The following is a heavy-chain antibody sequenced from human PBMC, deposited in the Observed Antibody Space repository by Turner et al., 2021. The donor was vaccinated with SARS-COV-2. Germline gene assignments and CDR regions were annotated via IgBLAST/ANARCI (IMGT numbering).Heavy chain of an antibody. CDR1: GFTFSTYA. D-gene: IGHD2-2*01. CDR3: AKRGHCSSIACLLES. CDR2: ISGSGTTI. V-gene: IGHV3-23*01. J-gene: IGHJ5*02. Sequence: EVQLLESGGGLVQPGESLRLSCAASGFTFSTYAMSWVRQAPGKGLELVSIISGSGTTIYDADSVKGRFTISRDNSKNTVYLQMNSLRAEDTALYYCAKRGHCSSIACLLESWGQGTLVTVSS.